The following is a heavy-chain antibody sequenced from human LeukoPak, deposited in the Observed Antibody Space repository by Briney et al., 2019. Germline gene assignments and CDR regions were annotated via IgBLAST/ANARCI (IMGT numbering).Heavy chain of an antibody. CDR1: GYSISSGYY. CDR3: ARTAGRITIFGVLDGYYFDY. Sequence: PSETLSLTCAVSGYSISSGYYWGWIRQPPGKGLEWIGSIYHSGSTYYNPSLKSRVTISVDTSKNQFSLKLNSVTAADTAVYYCARTAGRITIFGVLDGYYFDYWGQGTLVTVSS. D-gene: IGHD3-3*01. V-gene: IGHV4-38-2*01. CDR2: IYHSGST. J-gene: IGHJ4*02.